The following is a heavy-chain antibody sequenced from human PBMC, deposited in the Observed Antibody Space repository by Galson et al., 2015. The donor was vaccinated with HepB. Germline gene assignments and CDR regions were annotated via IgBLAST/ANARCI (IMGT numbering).Heavy chain of an antibody. Sequence: CAISGDSVSSNSAAWNRIRQSPSRGLEWLGRTYYRSKWYNDYAVSVKSRITINPDTSKNQFSLQLNSVTPEDTAVYYCGRHTATIDAFDIWGQGTMVTVSS. J-gene: IGHJ3*02. V-gene: IGHV6-1*01. D-gene: IGHD5-18*01. CDR2: TYYRSKWYN. CDR1: GDSVSSNSAA. CDR3: GRHTATIDAFDI.